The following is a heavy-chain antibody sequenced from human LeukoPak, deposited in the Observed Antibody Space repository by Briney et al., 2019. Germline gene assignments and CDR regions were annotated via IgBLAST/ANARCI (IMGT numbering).Heavy chain of an antibody. CDR3: ASISTTNYYYMDV. D-gene: IGHD4-17*01. CDR1: GGSISSYY. CDR2: IYYSGST. V-gene: IGHV4-59*12. J-gene: IGHJ6*03. Sequence: SETLSLTCTVSGGSISSYYWSWIRQPPGKGLEWIGYIYYSGSTNYNPSLKSRVTMSVDTSKNQFSLKLSSVTAADTAVYYCASISTTNYYYMDVWGKGTTVTVSS.